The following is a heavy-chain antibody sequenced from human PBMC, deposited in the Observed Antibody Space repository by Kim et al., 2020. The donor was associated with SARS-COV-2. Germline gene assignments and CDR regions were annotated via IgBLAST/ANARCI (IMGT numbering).Heavy chain of an antibody. V-gene: IGHV4-61*03. CDR3: ARGSGWLSDL. D-gene: IGHD3-10*01. CDR2: GST. Sequence: GSTHSTPSLKGRVTISVDTSKNHFSLKRSSVTAAETAVYYCARGSGWLSDLWGRGTLVTVSS. J-gene: IGHJ2*01.